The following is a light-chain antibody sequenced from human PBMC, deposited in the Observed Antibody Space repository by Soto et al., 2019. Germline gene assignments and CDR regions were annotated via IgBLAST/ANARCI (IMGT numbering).Light chain of an antibody. CDR1: SSDVGGYNY. V-gene: IGLV2-8*01. CDR2: EVS. J-gene: IGLJ2*01. CDR3: SSFAGNNNSV. Sequence: QSVLTQPPSASGSPGQSVTICCTGTSSDVGGYNYVSWYQQHPGKAPKLMISEVSKRPSGVPDRFSGSKSGNTASLTVSGLQAEDEADYYCSSFAGNNNSVFGEGTKLTVL.